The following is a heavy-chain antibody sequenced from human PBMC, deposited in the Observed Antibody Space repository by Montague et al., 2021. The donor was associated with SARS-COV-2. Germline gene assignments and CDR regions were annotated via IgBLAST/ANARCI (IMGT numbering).Heavy chain of an antibody. CDR3: ARPRPGRPNNWFDT. V-gene: IGHV4-39*01. D-gene: IGHD6-6*01. Sequence: SETLSLTCSVSGGPFSSTSFYWGWIRQSPGKGLEWVANFYYNGITYYNPSLKSRVTLSVDPSTNQFSLKLTSVTAADTAVYYCARPRPGRPNNWFDTWGQGTLVTVSS. CDR1: GGPFSSTSFY. J-gene: IGHJ5*02. CDR2: FYYNGIT.